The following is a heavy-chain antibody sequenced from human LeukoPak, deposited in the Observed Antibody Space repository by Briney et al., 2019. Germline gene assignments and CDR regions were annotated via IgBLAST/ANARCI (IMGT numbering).Heavy chain of an antibody. J-gene: IGHJ5*02. CDR1: GGSFSGYY. CDR3: ARGLLYDYVWGSYRYNWFDP. CDR2: INHSGST. D-gene: IGHD3-16*02. Sequence: SETLSLTCAVYGGSFSGYYWSWIRQPPGKGLERIGEINHSGSTNYNPSLKSRVTISVDTSKNQFSLKLSSVTAADTAVYYCARGLLYDYVWGSYRYNWFDPWGQGTLVTVSS. V-gene: IGHV4-34*01.